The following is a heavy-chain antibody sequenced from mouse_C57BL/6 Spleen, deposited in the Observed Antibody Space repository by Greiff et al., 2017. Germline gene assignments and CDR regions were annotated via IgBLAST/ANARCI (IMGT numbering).Heavy chain of an antibody. CDR1: GFSLTSYG. V-gene: IGHV2-2*01. CDR3: ARKEAYDVGMDY. Sequence: VQLQESGPGLVQPSQSLSITCTVSGFSLTSYGVHWVRQSPGKGLEWLGVIWSGGSTDYNAAFISRLSISKDYTKTQVFFKMNSPQADDTAIYYCARKEAYDVGMDYWGQGTSVTVSS. D-gene: IGHD2-12*01. CDR2: IWSGGST. J-gene: IGHJ4*01.